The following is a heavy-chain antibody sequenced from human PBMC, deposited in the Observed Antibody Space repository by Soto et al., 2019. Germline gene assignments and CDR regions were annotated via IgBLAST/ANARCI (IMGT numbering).Heavy chain of an antibody. D-gene: IGHD5-18*01. V-gene: IGHV1-18*01. CDR3: ASDGVAKATGYYYGMDV. CDR2: ISAYNGNT. Sequence: ASVKVSCKASGYTFTSYGISWVRQTPGQGLEWMGWISAYNGNTNYAQKLQGRVTMTTDTSTSTAYMELRSLRSDDTAVYYCASDGVAKATGYYYGMDVWGQGTTVTVSS. J-gene: IGHJ6*02. CDR1: GYTFTSYG.